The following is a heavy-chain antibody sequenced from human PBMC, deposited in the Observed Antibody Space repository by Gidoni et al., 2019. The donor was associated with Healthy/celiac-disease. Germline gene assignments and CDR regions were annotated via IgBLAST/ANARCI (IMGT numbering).Heavy chain of an antibody. D-gene: IGHD6-13*01. CDR3: ARDQKQLGAFDI. Sequence: SLTCTVSGGSISSGDYYWRWIRQPPGKGLEWIGYIYYSGSTYYNPSLKSRVTISVDTSKNQFSLKLSSVTAADTAVYYCARDQKQLGAFDIWGQGTMVTVSS. V-gene: IGHV4-30-4*01. CDR1: GGSISSGDYY. CDR2: IYYSGST. J-gene: IGHJ3*02.